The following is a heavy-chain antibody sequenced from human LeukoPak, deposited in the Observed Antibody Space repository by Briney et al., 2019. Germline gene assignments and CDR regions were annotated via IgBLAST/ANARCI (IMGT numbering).Heavy chain of an antibody. Sequence: SETLSLTCTVSGGSISSYYWSWIRQPPGKGLEWIGYIYYSGSTNYNPSLKSRVTISVDTSKNQFSLKLSSVTAADTAVYYCAGETRDDYWAREPWSPSPQ. CDR3: AGETRDDY. V-gene: IGHV4-59*01. D-gene: IGHD1/OR15-1a*01. CDR1: GGSISSYY. J-gene: IGHJ4*02. CDR2: IYYSGST.